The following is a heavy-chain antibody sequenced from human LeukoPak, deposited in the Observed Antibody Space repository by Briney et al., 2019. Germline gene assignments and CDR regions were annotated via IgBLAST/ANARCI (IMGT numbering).Heavy chain of an antibody. D-gene: IGHD3-16*02. CDR2: IKQDGCEK. CDR1: GFTFSSYC. V-gene: IGHV3-7*03. Sequence: GGSLRLSCAASGFTFSSYCMSWVRQAPGKGLEWVAIIKQDGCEKYYVDSVKGRFTISRDNAKNSLYLQMNSLRAEDTAVYYCAKGGDYVWGSYRTTYYFDYWGQGTLVTVSS. J-gene: IGHJ4*02. CDR3: AKGGDYVWGSYRTTYYFDY.